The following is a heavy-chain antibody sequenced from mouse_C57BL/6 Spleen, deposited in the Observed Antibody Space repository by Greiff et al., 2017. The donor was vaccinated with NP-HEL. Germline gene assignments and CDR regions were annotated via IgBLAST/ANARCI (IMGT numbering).Heavy chain of an antibody. CDR1: GYTFTSYW. V-gene: IGHV1-64*01. CDR3: ARERLLLVMDY. J-gene: IGHJ4*01. CDR2: IHPNSGST. D-gene: IGHD1-1*01. Sequence: VQLQQPGAELVKPGASVKLSCKASGYTFTSYWMHWVTQRPGQGLEWIGMIHPNSGSTNYNEKFKSKATLTVDKSSSTAYMQLSSLTSEDSAVYYCARERLLLVMDYWGQGTSVTVSS.